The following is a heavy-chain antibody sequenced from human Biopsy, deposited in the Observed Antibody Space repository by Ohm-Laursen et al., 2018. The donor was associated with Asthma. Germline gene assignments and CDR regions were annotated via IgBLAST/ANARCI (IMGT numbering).Heavy chain of an antibody. D-gene: IGHD6-13*01. Sequence: SGTLSLTCSLSSGSGGYMRSGNYYWGWIRQPPGKGLEWIGSIYYSGTTPYNPSLESRVTVSADTSKNQFSLKLTSVTAADTAVYYCVRGSSSWHHGPFHYYYGLDVWGQGTTATVSS. J-gene: IGHJ6*02. CDR3: VRGSSSWHHGPFHYYYGLDV. CDR2: IYYSGTT. CDR1: SGSGGYMRSGNYY. V-gene: IGHV4-39*01.